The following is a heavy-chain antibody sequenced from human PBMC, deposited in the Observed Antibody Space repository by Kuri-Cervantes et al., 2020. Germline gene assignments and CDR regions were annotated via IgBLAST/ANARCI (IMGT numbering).Heavy chain of an antibody. Sequence: SETLSLTCTVSDDYFSRGSYFWSWIRQPPGKGLEWIGYIHHGGSTNYNPSLKSRVNISVDWSRNQFSLKLGSVTAADMAVYYCARALTSPRYYLDYWGQGTLVTVSS. CDR1: DDYFSRGSYF. J-gene: IGHJ4*02. CDR2: IHHGGST. D-gene: IGHD2-2*01. V-gene: IGHV4-61*01. CDR3: ARALTSPRYYLDY.